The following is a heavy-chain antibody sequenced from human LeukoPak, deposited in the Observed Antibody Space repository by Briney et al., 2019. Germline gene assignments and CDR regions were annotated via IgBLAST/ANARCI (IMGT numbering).Heavy chain of an antibody. V-gene: IGHV1-2*02. Sequence: GASVKVSCKASGYTFTGYYMHWVRQAPGQGLEWMGWINPNSGGTNYAQKFQGRVTMTRDTSKNQFSLKLSSVTAADTAVHYCARWGSSSSWYLGKRSWFDPWGQGTLVTVSS. CDR3: ARWGSSSSWYLGKRSWFDP. D-gene: IGHD6-13*01. CDR1: GYTFTGYY. CDR2: INPNSGGT. J-gene: IGHJ5*02.